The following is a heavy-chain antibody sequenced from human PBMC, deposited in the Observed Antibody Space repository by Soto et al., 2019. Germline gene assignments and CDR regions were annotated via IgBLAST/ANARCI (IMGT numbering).Heavy chain of an antibody. D-gene: IGHD5-18*01. V-gene: IGHV1-69*12. CDR2: IIPMFGTA. Sequence: QVQLVQSGAEVKKPESSVKVSCKAPGGTFSTSAISWVRQAPGQGLEWMGGIIPMFGTANYAQRFQDRVTITADESTTTVYMDLSSLSSEDTAVYFCASGIQLWLRRINDGYSGWGQGTLVTVSS. J-gene: IGHJ4*02. CDR1: GGTFSTSA. CDR3: ASGIQLWLRRINDGYSG.